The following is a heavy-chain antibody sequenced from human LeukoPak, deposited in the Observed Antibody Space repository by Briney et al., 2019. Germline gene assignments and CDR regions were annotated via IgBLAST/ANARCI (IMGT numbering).Heavy chain of an antibody. CDR3: ARLGWGGDY. V-gene: IGHV4-34*01. CDR1: GGXFSGYY. J-gene: IGHJ4*02. D-gene: IGHD3-16*01. CDR2: INHSGST. Sequence: SETLSLTCAVYGGXFSGYYCSWIRQPPGKGLEWIGEINHSGSTNYNPSLKSRVTISVDTSKKQFSLKLSSVTAADTAVYYCARLGWGGDYWGQGTLVTVSS.